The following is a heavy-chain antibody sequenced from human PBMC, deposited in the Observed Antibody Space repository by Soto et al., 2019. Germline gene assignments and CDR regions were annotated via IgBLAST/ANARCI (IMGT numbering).Heavy chain of an antibody. V-gene: IGHV3-23*01. J-gene: IGHJ4*02. CDR1: GFTFSSYA. CDR2: ISGSGDST. Sequence: GSLRLSCAASGFTFSSYAMNWVRQAPGKGLEWVSVISGSGDSTYYADSVKGRFTISRDNSKNTLYLRMNSLRTEDTALYYCARRGPGTYFDYWGQGTLVTVSS. D-gene: IGHD6-13*01. CDR3: ARRGPGTYFDY.